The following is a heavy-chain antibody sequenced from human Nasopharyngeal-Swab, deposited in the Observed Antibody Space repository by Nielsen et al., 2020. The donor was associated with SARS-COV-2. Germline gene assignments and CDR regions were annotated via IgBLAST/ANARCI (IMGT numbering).Heavy chain of an antibody. V-gene: IGHV3-48*04. J-gene: IGHJ5*02. CDR1: GFTFSSYA. CDR2: ISSSSSTI. Sequence: GESLKISCAASGFTFSSYAMSWVRQAPGKGLEWVSYISSSSSTIYYADSVKGRFTISRDNAKNSLYLQMNSLRAEDTAVYYCAGIGGSGLVDFNWFDPWGQGTLVTVSS. D-gene: IGHD3-10*01. CDR3: AGIGGSGLVDFNWFDP.